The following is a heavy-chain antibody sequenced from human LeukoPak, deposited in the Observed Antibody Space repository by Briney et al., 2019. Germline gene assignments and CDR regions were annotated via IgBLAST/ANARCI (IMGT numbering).Heavy chain of an antibody. CDR1: GYTFTDYF. D-gene: IGHD2-21*01. CDR2: INPKSGGT. V-gene: IGHV1-2*02. J-gene: IGHJ4*02. Sequence: ASVKVSCKASGYTFTDYFIHWVRRAPGQGLEWMGWINPKSGGTYYAQNFRGRVTLTRDTSISTAYMELSSLTSDDTAVYSCARAGYCGSNCYYYFDCWGQGTLVTVSS. CDR3: ARAGYCGSNCYYYFDC.